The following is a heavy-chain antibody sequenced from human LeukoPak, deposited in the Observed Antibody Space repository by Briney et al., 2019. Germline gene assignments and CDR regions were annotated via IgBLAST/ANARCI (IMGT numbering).Heavy chain of an antibody. Sequence: PSDTLSLTCAVYGGSFSGYYCSWIRQPPGKGRGWIGEINHSGSTYYNPPLKSRVTISVDTSKNQFSLKLSSVTAADTALYYCARAKGIAAAMAFDIWGQGTMVTVSS. V-gene: IGHV4-34*01. CDR2: INHSGST. CDR3: ARAKGIAAAMAFDI. D-gene: IGHD6-13*01. J-gene: IGHJ3*02. CDR1: GGSFSGYY.